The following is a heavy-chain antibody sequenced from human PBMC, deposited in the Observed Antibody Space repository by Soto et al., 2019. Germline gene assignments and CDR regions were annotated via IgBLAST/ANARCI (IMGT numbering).Heavy chain of an antibody. CDR3: ARITMTTVTVWFDP. Sequence: QVQLVQSGAEVKKPGCSVKVSCKASGDTFSSYVLSWVRQAPGQGLEWMGGIIPMFGTSNYTQKFQGRVTITADESTSTADVEVSSLRSEDTAVYYCARITMTTVTVWFDPWGQGTLVTVSS. V-gene: IGHV1-69*01. CDR2: IIPMFGTS. CDR1: GDTFSSYV. J-gene: IGHJ5*02. D-gene: IGHD4-17*01.